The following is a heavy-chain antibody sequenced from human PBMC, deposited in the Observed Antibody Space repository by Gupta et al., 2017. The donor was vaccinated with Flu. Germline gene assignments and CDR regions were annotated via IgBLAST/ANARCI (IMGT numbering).Heavy chain of an antibody. CDR2: IYPGDSDT. CDR3: ARLLGSGSYYLDYYFDY. Sequence: YWIGWVRQMPGKGLEWMGIIYPGDSDTRYSPSFQGQVTISADKSISTAYLQWSSLKASDTAMYYCARLLGSGSYYLDYYFDYWGQGTLVTVSS. V-gene: IGHV5-51*01. J-gene: IGHJ4*02. CDR1: YW. D-gene: IGHD1-26*01.